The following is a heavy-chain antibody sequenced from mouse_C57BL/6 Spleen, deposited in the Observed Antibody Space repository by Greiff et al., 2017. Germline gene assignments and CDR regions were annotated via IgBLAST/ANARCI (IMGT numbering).Heavy chain of an antibody. V-gene: IGHV1-42*01. CDR3: TRYANV. CDR2: INPSTGGT. J-gene: IGHJ1*03. CDR1: GYSFTGYY. Sequence: VQLQQPGPKLVKPGASVKISCKASGYSFTGYYMNWVKQSPEKSLEWIGEINPSTGGTTYNQKFKAKATLTVDKSSSTAYMQLKGLTSEDSAVYYCTRYANVWGTGTTVTVSS.